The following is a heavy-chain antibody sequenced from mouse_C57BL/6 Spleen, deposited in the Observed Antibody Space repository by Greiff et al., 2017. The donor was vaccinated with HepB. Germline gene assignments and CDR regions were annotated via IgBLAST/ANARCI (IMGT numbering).Heavy chain of an antibody. V-gene: IGHV1-63*01. Sequence: QVHVKQSGAELVRPGTSVKMSCKASGYTFTNYWIGWAKQRPGHGLEWIGDIYPGGGYTNYNEKFKGKATLTADKSSSTAYMQFSSLTSEDSAIYYCAREIYGSRRGYYFDYWGQGTTLTVSS. CDR3: AREIYGSRRGYYFDY. J-gene: IGHJ2*01. CDR1: GYTFTNYW. D-gene: IGHD1-1*01. CDR2: IYPGGGYT.